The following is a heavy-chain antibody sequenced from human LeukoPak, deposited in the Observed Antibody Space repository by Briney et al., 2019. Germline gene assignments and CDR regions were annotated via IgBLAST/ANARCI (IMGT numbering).Heavy chain of an antibody. CDR1: GYTLTELS. J-gene: IGHJ5*02. CDR2: FDPEDGET. Sequence: ASVKVSCKVSGYTLTELSMHWVRQAPGKGLDWMGGFDPEDGETIYAQKFQGRVTMTEDTSTDTGYMELSSLRSEDTAVYYCAPIAAAGTNNWFDPWGQGTLVTVSS. D-gene: IGHD6-13*01. CDR3: APIAAAGTNNWFDP. V-gene: IGHV1-24*01.